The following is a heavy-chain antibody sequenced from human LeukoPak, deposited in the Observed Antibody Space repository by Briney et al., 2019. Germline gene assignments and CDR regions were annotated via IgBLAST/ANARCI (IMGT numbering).Heavy chain of an antibody. Sequence: GGSLRLSCAASGFTFSGYEMNWVRQAPGEGLEWVSYITSSGYTIYYADSVKGRFTISRDNAKNSLYLQMNSLRAEDTAVYCCARGRYYFDYWGQGTLVTVSS. CDR1: GFTFSGYE. V-gene: IGHV3-48*03. CDR2: ITSSGYTI. J-gene: IGHJ4*02. CDR3: ARGRYYFDY.